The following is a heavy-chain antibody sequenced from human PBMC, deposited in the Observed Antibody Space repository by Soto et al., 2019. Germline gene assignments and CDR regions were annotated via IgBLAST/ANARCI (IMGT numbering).Heavy chain of an antibody. V-gene: IGHV1-18*01. CDR2: ISAYNGNT. D-gene: IGHD4-17*01. CDR3: ARVRHDYGDYVY. J-gene: IGHJ4*02. Sequence: ASVKVSCKASGYTFTSYGISWVRQAPGQGLEWMGWISAYNGNTNYAQKLQGRVTMTTDTSTSTAYMELRSLRSDDAAVYYCARVRHDYGDYVYWGQGTLVTVSS. CDR1: GYTFTSYG.